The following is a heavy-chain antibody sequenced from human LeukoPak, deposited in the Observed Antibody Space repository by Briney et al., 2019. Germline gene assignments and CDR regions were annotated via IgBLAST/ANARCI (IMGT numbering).Heavy chain of an antibody. CDR1: GGSISSYY. D-gene: IGHD5-18*01. Sequence: SETLSLTCTVSGGSISSYYWSWIRQPPGKGLEWIGYIYYSGSTNYNPSLKSRVTISVDTSKNQFSLKLSSVTAADTAVYYCARGGVQLWFRTYGMDVWGQGTTVTVSS. CDR3: ARGGVQLWFRTYGMDV. J-gene: IGHJ6*02. V-gene: IGHV4-59*01. CDR2: IYYSGST.